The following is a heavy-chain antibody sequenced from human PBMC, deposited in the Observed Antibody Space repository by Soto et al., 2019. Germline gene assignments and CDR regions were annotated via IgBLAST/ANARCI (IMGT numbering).Heavy chain of an antibody. CDR2: ISADNGNS. J-gene: IGHJ6*02. V-gene: IGHV1-18*01. CDR1: GYTFSSYG. D-gene: IGHD5-18*01. CDR3: ASGLWLLYAYGMDV. Sequence: QVQLLQSGAEVKKPGASVKVSCKASGYTFSSYGISWVRQAPGQGLEWMGWISADNGNSKYAQKVQGRVTMTTDTSKTPAYMELRSLRFDDTAVYYCASGLWLLYAYGMDVWGQGTTVTVSS.